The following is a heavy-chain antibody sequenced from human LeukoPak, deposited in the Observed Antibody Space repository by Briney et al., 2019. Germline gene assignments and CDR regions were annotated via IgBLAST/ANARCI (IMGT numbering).Heavy chain of an antibody. CDR1: GFTVSSNY. Sequence: GGSLRLSCAASGFTVSSNYMSWVRQAPGKGLEWVSVIYSGGSTYCADSVKGRFTISRDNSKNTLYLQMNSLRAEDTAVYYCARGWGYCSSTSCPLDYWGQGTLVTVSS. CDR3: ARGWGYCSSTSCPLDY. J-gene: IGHJ4*02. CDR2: IYSGGST. D-gene: IGHD2-2*01. V-gene: IGHV3-53*01.